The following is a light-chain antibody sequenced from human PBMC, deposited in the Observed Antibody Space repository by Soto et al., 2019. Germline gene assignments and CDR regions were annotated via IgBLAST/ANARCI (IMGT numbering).Light chain of an antibody. J-gene: IGKJ3*01. Sequence: EIVLTQSPATLSLSPGERATLSCRASQSVRTSLACSQQKPDQAPRLLIYDPSNRATGIPARFSGSGSGTDFTLTISRLEPEDFAVYYCQQRSDWPVTFGPGTKVDNK. CDR3: QQRSDWPVT. CDR2: DPS. V-gene: IGKV3-11*01. CDR1: QSVRTS.